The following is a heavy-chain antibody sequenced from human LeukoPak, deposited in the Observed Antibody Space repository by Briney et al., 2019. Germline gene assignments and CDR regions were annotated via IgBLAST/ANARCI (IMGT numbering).Heavy chain of an antibody. CDR3: ARGSSGSSGSGYYSSFDY. D-gene: IGHD3-22*01. CDR1: GFTVSSNY. CDR2: IYSGGSI. Sequence: GGSLRLSCAASGFTVSSNYMSWVRQAPGKGLEWVSVIYSGGSIYYADSVKGRFTISRDNSKNTLYLQMNSLRAEDTAVYYCARGSSGSSGSGYYSSFDYWGQGTLVTVSS. V-gene: IGHV3-53*01. J-gene: IGHJ4*02.